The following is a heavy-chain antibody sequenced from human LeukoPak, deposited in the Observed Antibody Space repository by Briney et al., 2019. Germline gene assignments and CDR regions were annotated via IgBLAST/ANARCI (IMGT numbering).Heavy chain of an antibody. J-gene: IGHJ4*02. Sequence: GGSLRLSCAASGFIFENYAMYWVRHAPGKGLEWVSGISWNSGRRGYADSVKGRFTISRDNAKNFLYLQMNSLRTEDTAMYYCAKDFYGSSSSFDYWGQGILVTVSS. CDR2: ISWNSGRR. CDR3: AKDFYGSSSSFDY. V-gene: IGHV3-9*01. CDR1: GFIFENYA. D-gene: IGHD6-6*01.